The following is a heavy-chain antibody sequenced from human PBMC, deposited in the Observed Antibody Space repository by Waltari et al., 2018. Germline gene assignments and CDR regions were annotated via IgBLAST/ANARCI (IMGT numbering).Heavy chain of an antibody. D-gene: IGHD3-9*01. CDR3: ARLSYHIVTGYGWFDP. Sequence: QLQLQESGPGLVKPSETLSLTCTVSGGSISSESYYWGWIRQPPGKGLEWIGIISYRGSTYYNPSLNSRVTISVDTSKNQFSLKLSSVTAADTAVYYCARLSYHIVTGYGWFDPWGLGTLVTVSS. CDR1: GGSISSESYY. CDR2: ISYRGST. V-gene: IGHV4-39*01. J-gene: IGHJ5*02.